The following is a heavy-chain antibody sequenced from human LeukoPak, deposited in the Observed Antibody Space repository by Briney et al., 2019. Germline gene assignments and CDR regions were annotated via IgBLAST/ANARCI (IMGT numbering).Heavy chain of an antibody. J-gene: IGHJ3*02. Sequence: SETLSLTCTVSGASIRNSDYYWGWIRQHPGKGLEWIGEINHSGSTNYNPSLKSRVTISVDTSKNQFSLKLSSVTAADTAVYYCARVRGRAYCGGDCYSSAFDIWGQGTMVTVSS. D-gene: IGHD2-21*02. CDR2: INHSGST. V-gene: IGHV4-39*07. CDR3: ARVRGRAYCGGDCYSSAFDI. CDR1: GASIRNSDYY.